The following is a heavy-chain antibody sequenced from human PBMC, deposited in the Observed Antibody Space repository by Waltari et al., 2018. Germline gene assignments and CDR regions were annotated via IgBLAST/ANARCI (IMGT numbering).Heavy chain of an antibody. CDR2: IYYSGST. Sequence: QVQLQESGPGLVKPSETLSLTCTVSGGAISRYIWSWIRPPPGKGLGWIGYIYYSGSTNYNPSLKSRVTISVDTSKNQFSLKLSSVTAADTAVYYCARGGHYDILMDYWGQGTLVTVSS. J-gene: IGHJ4*02. CDR3: ARGGHYDILMDY. CDR1: GGAISRYI. V-gene: IGHV4-59*13. D-gene: IGHD3-9*01.